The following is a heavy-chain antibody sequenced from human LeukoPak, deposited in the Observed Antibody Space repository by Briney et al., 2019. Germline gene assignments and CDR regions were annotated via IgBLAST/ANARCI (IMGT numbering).Heavy chain of an antibody. CDR2: IYYSGST. CDR3: TRRFYGDYTFDY. J-gene: IGHJ4*02. CDR1: GDSISSSSYY. V-gene: IGHV4-39*07. Sequence: SETLSLTCNVSGDSISSSSYYWSWIRVPPGKGLEWIGSIYYSGSTYYNPSLKSRVTISVDTSKNQFSLKLSSVTAADTAVYYCTRRFYGDYTFDYWGQGTLVTVSS. D-gene: IGHD4-17*01.